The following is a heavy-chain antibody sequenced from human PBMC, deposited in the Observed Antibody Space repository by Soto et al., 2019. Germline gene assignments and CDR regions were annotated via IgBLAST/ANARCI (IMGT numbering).Heavy chain of an antibody. J-gene: IGHJ5*02. V-gene: IGHV3-33*06. Sequence: QVQLVESGGGVVQPGRSLRLSCAASGFTFSSYGMHWVRQAPGKGLEWVAVIWYDGSNKYYADSVKGRFSISRDNSKKTLYMQMDSLRGDDTAVYECGKEWGITGTFLPYNRFDPWGPGNLVTVSS. D-gene: IGHD1-20*01. CDR1: GFTFSSYG. CDR2: IWYDGSNK. CDR3: GKEWGITGTFLPYNRFDP.